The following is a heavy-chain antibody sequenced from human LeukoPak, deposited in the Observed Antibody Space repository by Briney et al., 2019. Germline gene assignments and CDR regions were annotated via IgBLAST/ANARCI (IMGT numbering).Heavy chain of an antibody. CDR1: GYTFTGYY. V-gene: IGHV1-2*02. J-gene: IGHJ4*02. CDR2: INPNSGGT. Sequence: ASVKVSCKASGYTFTGYYMHWVRQAPGQGLEWMGWINPNSGGTNYAQKFQGRVTMTRDTSISTAYMELSRLRSDDTAVYYCASTGRRLGPGYCSSTSCFIDYWGQGTLVTVSS. CDR3: ASTGRRLGPGYCSSTSCFIDY. D-gene: IGHD2-2*01.